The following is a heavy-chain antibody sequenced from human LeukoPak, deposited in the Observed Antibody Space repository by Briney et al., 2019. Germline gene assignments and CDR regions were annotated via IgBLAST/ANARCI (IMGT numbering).Heavy chain of an antibody. CDR3: ARLPSRDGYNFPFDY. V-gene: IGHV4-59*01. CDR2: IYYSGST. J-gene: IGHJ4*02. D-gene: IGHD5-24*01. CDR1: GGSISSYY. Sequence: SETLSLTCTVPGGSISSYYWSWIRQPPGKGLEWIGYIYYSGSTNYNPSLKSRVTISVDTSKNQFSLKLSSVTAADTAVYYCARLPSRDGYNFPFDYWGQGTLVTVSS.